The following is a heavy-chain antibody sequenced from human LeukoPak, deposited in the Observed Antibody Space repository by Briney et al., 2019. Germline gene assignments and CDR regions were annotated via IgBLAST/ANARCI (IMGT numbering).Heavy chain of an antibody. D-gene: IGHD4/OR15-4a*01. V-gene: IGHV1-18*01. CDR3: ASGAQTSSAYYYYYYYMDV. J-gene: IGHJ6*03. CDR1: GYTFTSYG. CDR2: ISAYNGNT. Sequence: ASVKVSCKASGYTFTSYGISWVRQAPGQGLEGMGWISAYNGNTNYAQKLQGRVTMTTDTSTSTAYMELRSLRSDDTAVYYCASGAQTSSAYYYYYYYMDVWGKGTTVTVSS.